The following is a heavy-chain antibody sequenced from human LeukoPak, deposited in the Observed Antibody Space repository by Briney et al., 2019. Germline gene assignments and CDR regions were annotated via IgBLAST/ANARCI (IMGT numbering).Heavy chain of an antibody. Sequence: GASVKVSCKASGYTFTGYYIHWVRQAPGQGLEWMGWINPNSGGTNYAQNFQGRVTVTRDTSISTAYMELSRLRSDDTAVYYCARVISGSLYYWGQGTLVTVSS. CDR3: ARVISGSLYY. D-gene: IGHD1-26*01. CDR2: INPNSGGT. CDR1: GYTFTGYY. J-gene: IGHJ4*02. V-gene: IGHV1-2*02.